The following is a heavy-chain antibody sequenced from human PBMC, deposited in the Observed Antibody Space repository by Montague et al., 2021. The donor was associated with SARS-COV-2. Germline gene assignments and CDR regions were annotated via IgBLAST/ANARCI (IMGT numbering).Heavy chain of an antibody. J-gene: IGHJ6*02. D-gene: IGHD3-10*01. CDR3: VRDPLDYGLWSSGSYYNAYYYYYDMDV. CDR2: ISSSSSYI. V-gene: IGHV3-21*01. CDR1: GFTFSSYS. Sequence: SLRLSCAASGFTFSSYSMNWVRQAPGKGLEWVSSISSSSSYIYYADSAKGRFTISRDNAKNSLYLQMNSLRAEDTAVYYCVRDPLDYGLWSSGSYYNAYYYYYDMDVWGQGTTVTVSS.